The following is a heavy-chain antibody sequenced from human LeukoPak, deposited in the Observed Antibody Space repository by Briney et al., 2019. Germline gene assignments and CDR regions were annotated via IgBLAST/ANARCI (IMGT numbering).Heavy chain of an antibody. J-gene: IGHJ4*02. V-gene: IGHV3-21*01. Sequence: GGSLRLSCVASGFTFYNYDMNWVRQAPGEGLEWVSSASSGSDYTYYSDSVRGRFTISRDNAKNSLFLQMDSLRAEDTAVYYCARKSGYTGYDSHYFDSWGQGTLVTVSS. CDR1: GFTFYNYD. D-gene: IGHD5-12*01. CDR3: ARKSGYTGYDSHYFDS. CDR2: ASSGSDYT.